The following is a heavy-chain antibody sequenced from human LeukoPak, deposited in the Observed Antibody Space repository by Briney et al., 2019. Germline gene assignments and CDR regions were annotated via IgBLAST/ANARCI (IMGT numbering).Heavy chain of an antibody. CDR3: ARRRKYYYDSSGPGDFDL. Sequence: PSQTLSLTCTVSGGSISSGDYYWSWIRQPPGKGLEWIGEINHSGSTNYNPSLKSRVTISADTSKNQFSLKLSSVTAADTAVYYCARRRKYYYDSSGPGDFDLWGRGTLVTVSS. D-gene: IGHD3-22*01. CDR2: INHSGST. J-gene: IGHJ2*01. V-gene: IGHV4-30-4*08. CDR1: GGSISSGDYY.